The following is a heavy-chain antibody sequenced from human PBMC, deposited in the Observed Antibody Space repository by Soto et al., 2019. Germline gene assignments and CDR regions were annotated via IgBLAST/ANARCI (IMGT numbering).Heavy chain of an antibody. V-gene: IGHV4-59*01. D-gene: IGHD5-12*01. CDR1: GGSISSYY. CDR2: IYYSGST. Sequence: PSETLSLTCTVSGGSISSYYWSWIRQPPGKGLEWIGYIYYSGSTNYNPSLKSRVTISVDTSKNQFSLKPSSVTAADTAVYYCARNEEREYSGYALWGQGTLVTVSS. CDR3: ARNEEREYSGYAL. J-gene: IGHJ4*02.